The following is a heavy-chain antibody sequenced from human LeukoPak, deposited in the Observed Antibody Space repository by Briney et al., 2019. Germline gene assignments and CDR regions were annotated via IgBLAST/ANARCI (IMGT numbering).Heavy chain of an antibody. V-gene: IGHV1-69*13. CDR2: SIPIFGTA. D-gene: IGHD4-23*01. Sequence: SVKVSCKASGGTFSSYAISWVRQAPGQGLEWLGGSIPIFGTANYARKFQGRVTITPDESTSTAYMELSSLRSEDTAVYYCAREVTFSASDYWCQGTLVSVSS. CDR1: GGTFSSYA. J-gene: IGHJ4*02. CDR3: AREVTFSASDY.